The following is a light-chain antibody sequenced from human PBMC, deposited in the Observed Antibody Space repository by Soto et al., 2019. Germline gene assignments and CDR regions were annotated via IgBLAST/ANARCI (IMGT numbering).Light chain of an antibody. CDR3: QQYNNWPPLLT. CDR2: GAS. J-gene: IGKJ4*01. Sequence: EIVMTQSPATLSVSTGERATLFCRASQSVSSNLAWYQQKPGQAPRLLIYGASTRATGIPARFSGSGSGTEFTLTISSLQSEDFAVYYCQQYNNWPPLLTFGGGTKVEIK. V-gene: IGKV3-15*01. CDR1: QSVSSN.